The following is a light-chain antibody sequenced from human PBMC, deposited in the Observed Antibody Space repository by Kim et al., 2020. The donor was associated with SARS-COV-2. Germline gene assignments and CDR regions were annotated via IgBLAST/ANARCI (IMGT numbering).Light chain of an antibody. V-gene: IGKV3-20*01. CDR2: GAI. Sequence: SLSPGERDTLSCRASQTISNTYLAWFQQKPGQVPRLLIYGAINRAAGIPDRFSGSGSGTDFTLTISRLDPEDFAVYYCQQYGNMYSFGQGTKLEI. CDR1: QTISNTY. J-gene: IGKJ2*03. CDR3: QQYGNMYS.